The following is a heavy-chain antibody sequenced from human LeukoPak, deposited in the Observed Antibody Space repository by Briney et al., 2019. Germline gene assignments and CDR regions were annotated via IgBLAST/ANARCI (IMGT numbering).Heavy chain of an antibody. CDR3: AILDNGDYGWGDAFDI. D-gene: IGHD4-17*01. J-gene: IGHJ3*02. CDR2: INPNSGGT. Sequence: GASVKVSCKASGYTLTSYDINWVRQAPGQGLEWMGWINPNSGGTNYAQKFQGRVTMTRDTSISTAYMELSRLRSDDTAVYYCAILDNGDYGWGDAFDIWGQGTMVTVSS. V-gene: IGHV1-2*02. CDR1: GYTLTSYD.